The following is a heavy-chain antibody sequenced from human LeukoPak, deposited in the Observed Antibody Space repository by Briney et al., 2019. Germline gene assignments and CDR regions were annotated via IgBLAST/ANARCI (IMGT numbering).Heavy chain of an antibody. Sequence: ASVKVSCKASGYTFTTCDINWVRQATGQGLEWLGWMNPNSGNTGYAQGFQGRVTMTRDTSISTAYMELSNLRSEDTAIYYCTRGSSGRRDYWSQGTLVTVSS. V-gene: IGHV1-8*01. CDR1: GYTFTTCD. CDR3: TRGSSGRRDY. CDR2: MNPNSGNT. J-gene: IGHJ4*02. D-gene: IGHD6-19*01.